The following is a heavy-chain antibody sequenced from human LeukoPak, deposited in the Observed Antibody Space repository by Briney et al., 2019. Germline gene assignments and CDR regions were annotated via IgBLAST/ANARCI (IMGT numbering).Heavy chain of an antibody. V-gene: IGHV3-7*01. Sequence: GGSLRLSCAASGFTFSSYWMRWVRQAPGKGLEWVAYIKQDGSEKYYVDSVKGRFTITRDNAKNSLYLQMNSLRAEDTAVYYCARDWEPLDYWGQGTLVTVSS. J-gene: IGHJ4*02. CDR3: ARDWEPLDY. CDR2: IKQDGSEK. D-gene: IGHD1-26*01. CDR1: GFTFSSYW.